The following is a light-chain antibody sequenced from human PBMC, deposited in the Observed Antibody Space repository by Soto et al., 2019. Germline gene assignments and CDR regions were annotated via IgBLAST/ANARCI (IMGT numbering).Light chain of an antibody. J-gene: IGKJ1*01. Sequence: IRLTQSPSSLSASVGDRVTITCRASQSISSWLAWYQQKPGKAPKLLIYDASSLESGVSSRFSGSGSGTEFTLTISSLQPDDFATYYCQQYNSYSWTFGQGTKVDIK. CDR3: QQYNSYSWT. CDR2: DAS. V-gene: IGKV1-5*01. CDR1: QSISSW.